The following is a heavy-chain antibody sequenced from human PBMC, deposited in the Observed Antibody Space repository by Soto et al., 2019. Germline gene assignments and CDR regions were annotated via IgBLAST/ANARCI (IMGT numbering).Heavy chain of an antibody. CDR2: IYYSGST. Sequence: QVQLQESGPGLVKPSETLSLTCTVSGGSISSYYWSWIRQPPGKGLEWIGDIYYSGSTNYNPSLKSRVTISVDTSKNQFSLKLSSVTAADTAVYYCARSGRRYYYDSSGYDYWGQGTLVTVSS. D-gene: IGHD3-22*01. CDR3: ARSGRRYYYDSSGYDY. J-gene: IGHJ4*02. V-gene: IGHV4-59*01. CDR1: GGSISSYY.